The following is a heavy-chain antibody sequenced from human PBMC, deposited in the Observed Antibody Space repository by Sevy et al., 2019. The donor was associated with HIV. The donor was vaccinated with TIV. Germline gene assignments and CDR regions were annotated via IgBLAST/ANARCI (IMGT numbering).Heavy chain of an antibody. CDR1: GYTLTKLS. D-gene: IGHD6-13*01. CDR2: FDPEDGET. V-gene: IGHV1-24*01. Sequence: ASVKVSCKGSGYTLTKLSMHWVRQAPGKGLEWMGGFDPEDGETIYAQRFQGRVTMTEDTSTDTAYMELSSLRSEDTAVYYCATLAAAGYYYYYMDVWGKGTTVTVSS. CDR3: ATLAAAGYYYYYMDV. J-gene: IGHJ6*03.